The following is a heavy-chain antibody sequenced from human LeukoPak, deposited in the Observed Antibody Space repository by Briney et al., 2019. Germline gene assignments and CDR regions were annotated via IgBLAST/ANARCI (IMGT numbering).Heavy chain of an antibody. D-gene: IGHD2-2*01. J-gene: IGHJ4*02. CDR1: GFTFSRHA. V-gene: IGHV3-30*09. Sequence: GGSLTLSCAASGFTFSRHAMHWVRQAPGKGLEWVAVISYDGSNKYSTASVKGRFAVSRDNSRNTLSLQMNSLRPEDTAVYYCARANGLRYEPSTFDYWGQGALVTVSS. CDR3: ARANGLRYEPSTFDY. CDR2: ISYDGSNK.